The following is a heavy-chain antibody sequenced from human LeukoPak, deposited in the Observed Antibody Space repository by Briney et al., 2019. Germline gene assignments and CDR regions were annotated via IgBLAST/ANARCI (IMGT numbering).Heavy chain of an antibody. CDR2: TTGSGGST. J-gene: IGHJ4*02. D-gene: IGHD6-13*01. Sequence: PGGSLRLSCAASGFTFSSYGMSWVRQAPGKGLEWVSATTGSGGSTFYADSVKGCFTISRDNSKNTLYLEMKSLRAEDTAVYYCAKDLYLQRIAAAGNYFDYWGQGTLVTVSS. V-gene: IGHV3-23*01. CDR3: AKDLYLQRIAAAGNYFDY. CDR1: GFTFSSYG.